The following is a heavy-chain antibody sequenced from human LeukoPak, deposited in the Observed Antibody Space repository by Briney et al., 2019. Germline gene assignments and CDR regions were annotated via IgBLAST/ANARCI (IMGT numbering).Heavy chain of an antibody. V-gene: IGHV4-34*01. Sequence: SETLSLTCAVYGGSFSGYYWSWIRQPPGKELEWIGEINHSGSTNYNPSLKSRVTISVDTSKNQFSLKLSSVTAADTAVYYCARQGEIQQGSGSYYFDWWGQGTLVIVNS. D-gene: IGHD3-10*01. J-gene: IGHJ4*02. CDR1: GGSFSGYY. CDR2: INHSGST. CDR3: ARQGEIQQGSGSYYFDW.